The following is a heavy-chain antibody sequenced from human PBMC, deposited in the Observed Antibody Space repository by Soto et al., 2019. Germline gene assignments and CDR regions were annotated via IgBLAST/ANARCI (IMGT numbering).Heavy chain of an antibody. CDR1: GGSFSSYA. J-gene: IGHJ4*02. V-gene: IGHV1-69*01. CDR2: IIPIFGTA. CDR3: ARRSYCGGDCYSD. Sequence: QVQLVQSGAEVKKPGSSVKVSCKSSGGSFSSYAISWVRQAPGQGLEWMGGIIPIFGTANYAQKFQGRVTITADESTSTAYMELSSLSSEDTGVHYCARRSYCGGDCYSDWGQGTLVTVSS. D-gene: IGHD2-21*02.